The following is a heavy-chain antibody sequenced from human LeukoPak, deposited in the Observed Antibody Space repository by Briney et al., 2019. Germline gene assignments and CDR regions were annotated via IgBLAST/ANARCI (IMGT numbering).Heavy chain of an antibody. Sequence: SETLSLTCTVSGGSISSYYWSWIRQPAGKGLEWIGRIYTSGSTNYNPSLKSRVTMSVDTSKNQFSLKLSSVTAADTAVYYCAREPTKSIVGAITIVPNWFDPWGQGTLVTVSS. CDR2: IYTSGST. D-gene: IGHD1-26*01. CDR3: AREPTKSIVGAITIVPNWFDP. CDR1: GGSISSYY. J-gene: IGHJ5*02. V-gene: IGHV4-4*07.